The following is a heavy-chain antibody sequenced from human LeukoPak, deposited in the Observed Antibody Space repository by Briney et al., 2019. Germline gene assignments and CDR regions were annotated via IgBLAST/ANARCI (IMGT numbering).Heavy chain of an antibody. CDR2: VYSSGDT. V-gene: IGHV4-61*02. CDR1: GGSISSGSYY. J-gene: IGHJ4*02. CDR3: ARSNNYDSVTYYFDY. D-gene: IGHD3-22*01. Sequence: PSQTLSLTCTVSGGSISSGSYYWTWIRQPAGKGLEWIGRVYSSGDTYYNSSLKSQLTISVDTSKNHFSLRLNSVTAADTAVYYCARSNNYDSVTYYFDYWGQGSLVTISS.